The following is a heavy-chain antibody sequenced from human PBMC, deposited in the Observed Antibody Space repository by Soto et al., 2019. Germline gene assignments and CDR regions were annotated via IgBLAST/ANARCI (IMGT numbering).Heavy chain of an antibody. J-gene: IGHJ4*02. D-gene: IGHD4-17*01. V-gene: IGHV3-30*18. CDR2: ISYDGSNK. CDR1: GFTFSSYG. CDR3: AKDYGSYYFDY. Sequence: QVQLVESGGGVVQPGRSLRLSCAASGFTFSSYGMHWVRQAPGKGLEWVAVISYDGSNKYYADSVKGRFTISRDNSKNTLYLQMNSLRAEDTAVYYCAKDYGSYYFDYWGQGTLVTVSS.